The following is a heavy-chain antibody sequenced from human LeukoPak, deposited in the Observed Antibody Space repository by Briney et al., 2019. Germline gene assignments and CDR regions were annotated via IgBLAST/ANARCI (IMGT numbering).Heavy chain of an antibody. CDR1: GSTFTNDW. J-gene: IGHJ4*02. CDR2: IKQDGSAK. CDR3: VRYGVYDCFDS. D-gene: IGHD5/OR15-5a*01. V-gene: IGHV3-7*01. Sequence: GRSLRPSCPASGSTFTNDWMSWVRQAPEKGLEWVASIKQDGSAKQYVDSVKGRFTISTDYAKSLMYLQMNSLGAEDTAVYYCVRYGVYDCFDSWGQGTRVTVSS.